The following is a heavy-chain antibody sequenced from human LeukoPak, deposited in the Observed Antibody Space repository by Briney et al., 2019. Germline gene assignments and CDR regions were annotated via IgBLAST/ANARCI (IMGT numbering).Heavy chain of an antibody. CDR1: GFTFGDYA. J-gene: IGHJ4*02. Sequence: GGSLRLSCTASGFTFGDYAMSWVRQAPGKGLEWVGFIRSKAYGGTTEYAASVKGRFTISRDDSKSIAYLQMNSLKTEDTAMYYCTRDGPSTLGFDYWGQGTLVTVSS. CDR2: IRSKAYGGTT. CDR3: TRDGPSTLGFDY. V-gene: IGHV3-49*04. D-gene: IGHD2-2*01.